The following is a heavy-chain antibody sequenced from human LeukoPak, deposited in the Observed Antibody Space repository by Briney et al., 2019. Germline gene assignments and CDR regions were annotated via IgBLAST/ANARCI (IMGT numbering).Heavy chain of an antibody. CDR2: ISAYTGNT. J-gene: IGHJ6*02. Sequence: GASVKVSCKASGYTFTSYGISWVRQAPGQGLEWMGWISAYTGNTNYAQKLQGRVTMTTDTSTSTAYMELRSLRSDDTAVYYRARDLFRSGYDFNAKAIHYYYGMDVWGQGTTVTVSS. V-gene: IGHV1-18*01. D-gene: IGHD5-12*01. CDR3: ARDLFRSGYDFNAKAIHYYYGMDV. CDR1: GYTFTSYG.